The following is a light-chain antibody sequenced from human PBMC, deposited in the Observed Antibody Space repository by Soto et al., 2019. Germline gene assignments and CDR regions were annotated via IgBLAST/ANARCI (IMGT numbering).Light chain of an antibody. CDR2: AAS. CDR1: QAISIC. Sequence: DIQMTQSPSSLSTSVGDRVTISCRASQAISICLAWYQQKPGKVPKLLIYAASTLQSGVPSRFSGSGSGTDFTLTISSLQPEDVATYYCQKYNSAPPTFGQGTKVEIK. J-gene: IGKJ1*01. CDR3: QKYNSAPPT. V-gene: IGKV1-27*01.